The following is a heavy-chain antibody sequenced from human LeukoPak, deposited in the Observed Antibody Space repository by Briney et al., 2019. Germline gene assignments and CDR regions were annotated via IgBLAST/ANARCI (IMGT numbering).Heavy chain of an antibody. CDR3: AREGGECELIRTFDY. Sequence: GGSLRLSCVASGFIFDDYAMHWVRQAPGKGLEWVSCINWNSGSIDFADSLKGRFTISRDNAKNSLYLQMNSLRAGDTAVYYCAREGGECELIRTFDYWGQGTLVTVSS. D-gene: IGHD1-26*01. J-gene: IGHJ4*02. CDR1: GFIFDDYA. CDR2: INWNSGSI. V-gene: IGHV3-9*01.